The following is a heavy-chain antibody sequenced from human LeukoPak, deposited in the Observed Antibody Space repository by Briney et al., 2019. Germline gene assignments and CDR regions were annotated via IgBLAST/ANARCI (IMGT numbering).Heavy chain of an antibody. D-gene: IGHD5-18*01. CDR2: IWYDGSNK. CDR1: GFTFSSYG. J-gene: IGHJ4*02. V-gene: IGHV3-33*06. CDR3: AKDLRGYSYGVNDY. Sequence: QPERSLRLSCAASGFTFSSYGMHWVRQAPGKGLEWVAVIWYDGSNKYYADSVKGRFTISRDNSKNTLYLQMNSLRAEDTAVYYCAKDLRGYSYGVNDYWGQGTLVTVSS.